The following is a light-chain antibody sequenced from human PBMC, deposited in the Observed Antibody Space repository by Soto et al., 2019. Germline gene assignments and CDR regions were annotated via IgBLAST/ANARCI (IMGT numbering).Light chain of an antibody. CDR2: DAS. J-gene: IGKJ1*01. V-gene: IGKV1-5*01. Sequence: DIQMTQSPSTLSASVEDRVTITCRASQSISGWLAWYQQKPGKAPKLLIYDASTLESGVPSRFSGSGSGTEFTLTISSLQPYDFATFYCQQYNSDWTFGQGTKV. CDR1: QSISGW. CDR3: QQYNSDWT.